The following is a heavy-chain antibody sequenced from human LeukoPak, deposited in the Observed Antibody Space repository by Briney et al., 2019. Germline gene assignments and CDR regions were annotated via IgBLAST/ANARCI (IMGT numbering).Heavy chain of an antibody. J-gene: IGHJ4*02. Sequence: GGSLRLSCAASGFTFSRNAMNWVRQAPGKGLEWVAAVSGNGLGTYYADSVKGRFNISRDNSRNTLYLQMNSLRIEDTAFYYCAKDANYLRSSGYLIPIDFWGQGTLFTVSS. D-gene: IGHD3-22*01. CDR1: GFTFSRNA. V-gene: IGHV3-23*01. CDR2: VSGNGLGT. CDR3: AKDANYLRSSGYLIPIDF.